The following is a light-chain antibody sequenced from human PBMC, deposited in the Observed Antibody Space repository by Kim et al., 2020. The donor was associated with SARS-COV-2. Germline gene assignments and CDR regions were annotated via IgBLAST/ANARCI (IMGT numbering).Light chain of an antibody. CDR1: QYIDNW. Sequence: EIVLTQSPATLSVSPGERATLSCRASQYIDNWLAWYQQKPGQDPRLLIYDASNRATGIPARFSGSGSGTDFTLTISSLEPEDFAVYYCEDRRTGPLTYGRGTKLEI. J-gene: IGKJ2*01. CDR3: EDRRTGPLT. V-gene: IGKV3-11*01. CDR2: DAS.